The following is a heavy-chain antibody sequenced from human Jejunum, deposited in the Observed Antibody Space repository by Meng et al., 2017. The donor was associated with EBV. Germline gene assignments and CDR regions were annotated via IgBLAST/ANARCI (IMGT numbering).Heavy chain of an antibody. CDR3: ARDADVSGRFSYFDY. J-gene: IGHJ4*02. Sequence: QVLLGGSWGGGVQPGMSLRLSCVASGFRFGYDRMHWVRQAPGKGLEWVAGMTTDGSFRPTADSLRGRFAISRDNSKNTLYLQMDSLRVEDTAVYYCARDADVSGRFSYFDYWGQGTLVTVSS. V-gene: IGHV3-33*01. CDR2: MTTDGSFR. CDR1: GFRFGYDR. D-gene: IGHD1-26*01.